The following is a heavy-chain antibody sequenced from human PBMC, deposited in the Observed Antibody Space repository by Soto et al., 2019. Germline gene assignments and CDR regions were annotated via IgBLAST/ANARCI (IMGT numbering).Heavy chain of an antibody. D-gene: IGHD4-4*01. J-gene: IGHJ4*02. Sequence: GGSLRLSCAASGFVFSDYAMTWVRQAPGKEPEWVSTIGGKTYYADSVKGRFTISRDNSDSSLYLQLSSLRAEDTGVYYCARGGGNYRPFDYWGQGTLVTVSS. V-gene: IGHV3-23*01. CDR3: ARGGGNYRPFDY. CDR2: IGGKT. CDR1: GFVFSDYA.